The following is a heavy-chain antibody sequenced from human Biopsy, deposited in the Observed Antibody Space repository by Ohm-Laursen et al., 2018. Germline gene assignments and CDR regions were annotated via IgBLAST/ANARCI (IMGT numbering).Heavy chain of an antibody. CDR2: ISAYNGNT. CDR1: GYSFASYG. CDR3: ANSDGRSGFDY. D-gene: IGHD2-15*01. J-gene: IGHJ4*02. Sequence: ASVKVSCKAYGYSFASYGITWVRQAPGQGLEWMGWISAYNGNTNYAQKLQGRVTMTTDTSTSTAYMELSSLISEDTAVYYCANSDGRSGFDYWGQGTLVTVSS. V-gene: IGHV1-18*01.